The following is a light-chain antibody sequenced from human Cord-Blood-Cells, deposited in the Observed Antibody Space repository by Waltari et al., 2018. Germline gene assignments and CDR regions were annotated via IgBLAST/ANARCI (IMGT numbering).Light chain of an antibody. CDR2: GNS. J-gene: IGLJ1*01. Sequence: QSVLTQPPSVSGAPGQRVTISCTGRSSNIGAGYDVHWYQQLPGTAPKLLIYGNSNRPSGVPDRFSGSKSGTSASLAITGLQAEDEADYYCQSYDSSLSVYVFGTGTKVTVL. CDR3: QSYDSSLSVYV. V-gene: IGLV1-40*01. CDR1: SSNIGAGYD.